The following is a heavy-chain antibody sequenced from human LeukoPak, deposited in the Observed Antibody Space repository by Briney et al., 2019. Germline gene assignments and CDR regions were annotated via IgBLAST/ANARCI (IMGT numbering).Heavy chain of an antibody. J-gene: IGHJ5*02. V-gene: IGHV1-2*02. CDR3: ARGPGYYYDSSGYSCDP. D-gene: IGHD3-22*01. CDR1: GYTFTGYY. CDR2: INPNSGGT. Sequence: ASVKVSCKASGYTFTGYYMHWVRQAPGQGLEWMGWINPNSGGTNYAQKFQGRVTMTRDTSISTAYMELSRLRSDDTAVHYCARGPGYYYDSSGYSCDPWGQGTLVTVSS.